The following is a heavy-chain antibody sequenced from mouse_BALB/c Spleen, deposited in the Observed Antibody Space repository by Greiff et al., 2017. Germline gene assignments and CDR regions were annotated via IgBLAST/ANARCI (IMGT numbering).Heavy chain of an antibody. CDR1: GYAFSSSW. J-gene: IGHJ2*01. D-gene: IGHD2-4*01. CDR2: IYPGDGDT. CDR3: ARSLSMIKGYYFDY. Sequence: VQLQQSGPELVKPGASVKISCKASGYAFSSSWMNWVKQRPGQGLEWIGRIYPGDGDTNYNGKFKGKATLTADKSSSTAYMQLSSLTSVDSAVYFCARSLSMIKGYYFDYWGQGTTLTVSS. V-gene: IGHV1-82*01.